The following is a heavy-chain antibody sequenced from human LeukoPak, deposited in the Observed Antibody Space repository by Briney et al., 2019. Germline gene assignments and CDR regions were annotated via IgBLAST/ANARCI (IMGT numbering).Heavy chain of an antibody. V-gene: IGHV3-23*01. CDR1: GFTFSSYA. J-gene: IGHJ4*02. D-gene: IGHD2-15*01. CDR3: ANRDLPRGYCRGGSCYSVDY. CDR2: ISGSGGST. Sequence: GGSLRLSCAASGFTFSSYAMSWVRQAPGKGLEWVSAISGSGGSTYYADSVKGRFTISRDNSKNTLYLQMNSLRAEDTAVYYCANRDLPRGYCRGGSCYSVDYWGQGTLVTVSS.